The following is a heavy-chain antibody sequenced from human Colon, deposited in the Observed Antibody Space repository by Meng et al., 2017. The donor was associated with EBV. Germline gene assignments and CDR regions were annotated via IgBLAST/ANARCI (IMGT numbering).Heavy chain of an antibody. CDR3: ASSDYYGSGSYYP. CDR1: GGSISSNNW. J-gene: IGHJ5*02. Sequence: QGHLQESGPVLVNPSGTLSLPCAVSGGSISSNNWWSWVRQPPGKGLEWIGEIFHSGSTKHNPSLKSRVTMSMDKSKNQFSLRLSSVTAADTAVYYCASSDYYGSGSYYPWGQGTLVTVSS. CDR2: IFHSGST. V-gene: IGHV4-4*02. D-gene: IGHD3-10*01.